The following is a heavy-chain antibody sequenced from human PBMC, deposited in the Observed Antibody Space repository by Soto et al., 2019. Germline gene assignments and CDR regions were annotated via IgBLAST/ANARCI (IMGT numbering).Heavy chain of an antibody. V-gene: IGHV3-74*01. D-gene: IGHD3-3*01. Sequence: GGSLRLSCAASGFTFSSYWMHWVRQAPGKGLVWVSRINSDGSSTSYADSVKGRFTISRDNAKNTLYLQMNSLRAEDTAVYYCASGGGYDFWSGYYTGPYYYYGMDVWGQGTTVTVSS. CDR1: GFTFSSYW. J-gene: IGHJ6*02. CDR2: INSDGSST. CDR3: ASGGGYDFWSGYYTGPYYYYGMDV.